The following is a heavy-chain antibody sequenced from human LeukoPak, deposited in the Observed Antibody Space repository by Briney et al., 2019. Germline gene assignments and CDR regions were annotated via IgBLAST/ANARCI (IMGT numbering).Heavy chain of an antibody. CDR3: AKDKAPQYYYDSSSPSPGRYGLDY. V-gene: IGHV3-9*01. Sequence: PGGSLRLSCAASGFTFDDYAMHWVRQAPGKGLEWVSGISWNSGSIGYADSVKGRFTISRDNAKNSLYLQMNSLRAEDTALYYCAKDKAPQYYYDSSSPSPGRYGLDYWGQGTLVTVSS. CDR2: ISWNSGSI. D-gene: IGHD3-22*01. CDR1: GFTFDDYA. J-gene: IGHJ4*02.